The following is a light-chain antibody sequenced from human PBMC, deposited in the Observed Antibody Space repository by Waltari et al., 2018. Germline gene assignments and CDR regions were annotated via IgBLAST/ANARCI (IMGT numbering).Light chain of an antibody. CDR3: SSYTSDSTIV. J-gene: IGLJ3*02. CDR2: DFT. CDR1: GRDVGHYNY. Sequence: QSALTQPASVSGSPGQSITIPCIGPGRDVGHYNYVSWYQCHPGQAPKLLIYDFTERPSGVSDRFSGSKSGNTASLTISGLPTDDEAFYYCSSYTSDSTIVFGGGTRLTVL. V-gene: IGLV2-14*03.